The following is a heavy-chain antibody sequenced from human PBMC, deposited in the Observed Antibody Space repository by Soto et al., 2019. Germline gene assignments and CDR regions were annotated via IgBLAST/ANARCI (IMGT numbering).Heavy chain of an antibody. CDR1: GFTFSSYW. Sequence: PVGSLRLSCAASGFTFSSYWMHWVRQAPGKGLVWVSRINSDGSSTSYADSVKGRFTISRDNAKNTLYLQMNSLRAEDTAVYYCARAPYYYDSSGYNYYYYYGMDVWGQGTTVTVSS. V-gene: IGHV3-74*01. J-gene: IGHJ6*02. CDR3: ARAPYYYDSSGYNYYYYYGMDV. CDR2: INSDGSST. D-gene: IGHD3-22*01.